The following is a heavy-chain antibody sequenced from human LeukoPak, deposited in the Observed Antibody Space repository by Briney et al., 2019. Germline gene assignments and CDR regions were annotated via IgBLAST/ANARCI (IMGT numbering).Heavy chain of an antibody. CDR1: GCTFSSYA. V-gene: IGHV3-30-3*01. Sequence: PWGTLALSCAASGCTFSSYAMHWLRQAPGKGLEWMAVISYDGSNKYYADSMNRRFTIPRDNSKNTLYLQMNSLRAEDTAVYYCARVYRVWEYSAVAGYFDYWGQGTLSPSPQ. CDR3: ARVYRVWEYSAVAGYFDY. D-gene: IGHD6-19*01. CDR2: ISYDGSNK. J-gene: IGHJ4*02.